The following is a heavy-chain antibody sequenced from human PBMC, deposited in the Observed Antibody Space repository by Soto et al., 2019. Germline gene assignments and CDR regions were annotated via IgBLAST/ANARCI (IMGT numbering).Heavy chain of an antibody. CDR3: ATYSVGEGGRGY. V-gene: IGHV4-4*09. CDR2: HHSDST. J-gene: IGHJ4*02. Sequence: QVQLQESGPGLVKPSETLSLTCTVSGGSMSGQHWRRIRQPPGKGLEWIGHHSDSTNYNPSLKSRVTISTDTSKNQFSLKLSSVTAADTAVYYCATYSVGEGGRGYWGQGTLVTVSS. CDR1: GGSMSGQH. D-gene: IGHD5-12*01.